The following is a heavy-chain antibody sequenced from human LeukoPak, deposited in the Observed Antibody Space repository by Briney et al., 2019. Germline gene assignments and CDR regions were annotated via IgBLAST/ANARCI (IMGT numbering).Heavy chain of an antibody. Sequence: PGGSLRLSCAASGFTFNRYSMNWVRQAPGKGLEWVSYISSRSGATYYADSVRGRFTISRDNDKNSLYLQMNSLRDEDTAVYYCARGGSLVGPLDSFPLGAFDFWGQGTMVSVSS. D-gene: IGHD2-2*01. CDR3: ARGGSLVGPLDSFPLGAFDF. CDR1: GFTFNRYS. CDR2: ISSRSGAT. V-gene: IGHV3-48*02. J-gene: IGHJ3*01.